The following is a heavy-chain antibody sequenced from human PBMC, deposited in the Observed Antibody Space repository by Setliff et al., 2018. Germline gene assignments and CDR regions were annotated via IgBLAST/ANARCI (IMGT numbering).Heavy chain of an antibody. D-gene: IGHD3-10*01. J-gene: IGHJ3*02. CDR2: IYYSGTT. Sequence: PSETLSLTCTVSGGSISTSSYWGWIRQPPGKGLEWIGSIYYSGTTYYNPSLKSRVTISVDTSENQFSLKLSSVTAADTAVYYCARRGYYYGWGDSNAFDIWGQGTMVTVSS. CDR3: ARRGYYYGWGDSNAFDI. V-gene: IGHV4-39*01. CDR1: GGSISTSSY.